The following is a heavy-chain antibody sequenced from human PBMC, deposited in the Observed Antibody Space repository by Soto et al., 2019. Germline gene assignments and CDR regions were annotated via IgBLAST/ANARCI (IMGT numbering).Heavy chain of an antibody. D-gene: IGHD3-3*01. Sequence: ASVNVSCKASGGTFSSYAISWVRQAPGQGLEWMGGIIPIFGTANYAQKFQGRVTITADESTSTAYMELSSLRSEDTAVYYCARGPIFRREVIYYFDYWGQGTLVTVSS. J-gene: IGHJ4*02. V-gene: IGHV1-69*13. CDR3: ARGPIFRREVIYYFDY. CDR2: IIPIFGTA. CDR1: GGTFSSYA.